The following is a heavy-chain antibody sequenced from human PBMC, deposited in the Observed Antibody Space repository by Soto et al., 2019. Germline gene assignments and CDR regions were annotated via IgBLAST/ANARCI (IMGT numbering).Heavy chain of an antibody. Sequence: QVQLQESGPGLVKPSQTLSLTCAVSHGTMTSGGYYWSWIRQFPGKGLEWIGQIFHTGNTYYNPSLKRRVSMSVDTSRTKFSVMLSSVTAADTAVYFCARARDKYGGPLDYWGQGILVTVSS. D-gene: IGHD5-12*01. CDR2: IFHTGNT. J-gene: IGHJ4*02. CDR1: HGTMTSGGYY. CDR3: ARARDKYGGPLDY. V-gene: IGHV4-31*11.